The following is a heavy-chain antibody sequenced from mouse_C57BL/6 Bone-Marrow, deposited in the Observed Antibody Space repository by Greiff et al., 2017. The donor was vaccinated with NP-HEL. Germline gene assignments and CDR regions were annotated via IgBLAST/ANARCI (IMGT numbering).Heavy chain of an antibody. D-gene: IGHD3-2*01. CDR2: INPSSGYT. J-gene: IGHJ2*01. V-gene: IGHV1-7*01. CDR1: GYTFTSYW. CDR3: AKVDSWGSYFDY. Sequence: VQLQQSGAELAKPGASVKLSCKASGYTFTSYWMHWVKQRPGQGLEWIGNINPSSGYTKYNQKFKEKATLTAYKSSSTAYMQLSSLTYDDSAVYYCAKVDSWGSYFDYWGQGTTLTVSS.